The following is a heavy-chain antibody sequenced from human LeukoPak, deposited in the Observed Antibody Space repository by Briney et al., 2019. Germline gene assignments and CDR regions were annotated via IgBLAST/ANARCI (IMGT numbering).Heavy chain of an antibody. CDR2: IYYSGST. J-gene: IGHJ6*03. CDR1: GGSISSSSYY. V-gene: IGHV4-39*07. Sequence: SETLSLTCTVSGGSISSSSYYWGWIRQPPGKGLEWIGSIYYSGSTYYNPSLKSRVTISVDTSENQFSLKLSSVTAADTAVYYCARVYDYYYMDVWGKGTTVTVSS. CDR3: ARVYDYYYMDV.